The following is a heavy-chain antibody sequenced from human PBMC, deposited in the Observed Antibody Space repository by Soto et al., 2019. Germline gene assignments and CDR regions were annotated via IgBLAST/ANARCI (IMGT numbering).Heavy chain of an antibody. Sequence: GGSLRLSCAASGFTFSSYSMNWVRQAPGKGLEWVSSISSSSSYIYYADSVKGRFTISRDNAKNSLYLQMNSLRAEDTAVYYCASPIWASYYDFWSGGSSVDVWGQGTTVTVSS. J-gene: IGHJ6*02. V-gene: IGHV3-21*01. CDR1: GFTFSSYS. CDR3: ASPIWASYYDFWSGGSSVDV. CDR2: ISSSSSYI. D-gene: IGHD3-3*01.